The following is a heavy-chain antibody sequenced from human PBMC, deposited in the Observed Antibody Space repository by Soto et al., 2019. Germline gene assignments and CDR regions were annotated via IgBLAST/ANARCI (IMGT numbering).Heavy chain of an antibody. Sequence: EVQLLESGGGLVQPGGSLRLSCAASGFTFSSYAMSWVRQAPGKGLEWVSAISGSGGSTYYADSVKGRFTISRDNSKNKLYLQMNSLRAEDTAVYYCAKDLEGARYGAEYFQHWGQGTLVTVSS. CDR2: ISGSGGST. V-gene: IGHV3-23*01. D-gene: IGHD1-20*01. J-gene: IGHJ1*01. CDR1: GFTFSSYA. CDR3: AKDLEGARYGAEYFQH.